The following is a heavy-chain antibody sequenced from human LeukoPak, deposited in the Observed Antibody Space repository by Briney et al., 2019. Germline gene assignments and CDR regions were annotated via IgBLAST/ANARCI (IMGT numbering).Heavy chain of an antibody. CDR1: GGSISSGGYS. CDR3: ARVGYYNWFDP. D-gene: IGHD6-13*01. J-gene: IGHJ5*02. Sequence: SQTLSLTCAVSGGSISSGGYSWSWIRQPPGKGLEWLGYIYHSGSTYYNPSLKSRVTISVDRSKNQFSLKLSSVTAADTAVYYCARVGYYNWFDPWGQGTLVTVSS. CDR2: IYHSGST. V-gene: IGHV4-30-2*01.